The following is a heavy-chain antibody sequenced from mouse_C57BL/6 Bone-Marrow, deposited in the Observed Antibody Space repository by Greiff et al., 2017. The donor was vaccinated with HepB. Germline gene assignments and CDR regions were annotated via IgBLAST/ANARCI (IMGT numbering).Heavy chain of an antibody. CDR2: IRLKSDNYAT. Sequence: EVKLVESGGGLVQPGGSMKLSCVASGFTFSNYWMNWVRQSPEKGLEWVAQIRLKSDNYATHYAESVKGRFTISRDDSKSSVYLQMNNLRAEDTGSYYCTCLLSRAMDDWGQGTSVTVSS. D-gene: IGHD2-1*01. CDR1: GFTFSNYW. V-gene: IGHV6-3*01. CDR3: TCLLSRAMDD. J-gene: IGHJ4*01.